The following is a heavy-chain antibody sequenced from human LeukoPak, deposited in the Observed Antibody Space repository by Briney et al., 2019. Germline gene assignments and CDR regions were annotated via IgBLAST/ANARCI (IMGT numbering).Heavy chain of an antibody. CDR2: INHSGST. J-gene: IGHJ5*02. D-gene: IGHD1-26*01. Sequence: SETLSLTCAVYGGSFSGYYWSWIRQPPGKGLEWIGEINHSGSTNYNPSLKSRVTISVDTSKNQFSLKLSSVTAADTAVYYCARGGSAVGAPNWFDPCGQGTLVTVSS. V-gene: IGHV4-34*01. CDR1: GGSFSGYY. CDR3: ARGGSAVGAPNWFDP.